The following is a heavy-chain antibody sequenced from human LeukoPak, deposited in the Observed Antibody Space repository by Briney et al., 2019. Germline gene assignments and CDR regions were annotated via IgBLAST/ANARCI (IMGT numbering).Heavy chain of an antibody. CDR1: GYTFTSYG. CDR2: ISAYNGNT. D-gene: IGHD3-22*01. Sequence: GASVKVSCKASGYTFTSYGISWVRQAPGQGLEWMGWISAYNGNTNYAQKLQGRVTMTTDTSTSTAYMELRSLRSDDTAVYYCAVYYYDSSGYYYGWFDPWGQGTLVTVSS. CDR3: AVYYYDSSGYYYGWFDP. V-gene: IGHV1-18*01. J-gene: IGHJ5*02.